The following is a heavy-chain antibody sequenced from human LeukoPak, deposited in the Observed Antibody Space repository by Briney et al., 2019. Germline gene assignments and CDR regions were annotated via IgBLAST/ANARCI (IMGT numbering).Heavy chain of an antibody. CDR3: AREKGAMVRGVIMLPDY. D-gene: IGHD3-10*01. J-gene: IGHJ4*02. CDR2: IYTSGYT. CDR1: GVSVTSGSYY. V-gene: IGHV4-61*02. Sequence: SETLSLTCAVSGVSVTSGSYYWSWIRQPAGKGLEWIGRIYTSGYTNYSPSLRSRVTISLDTSQNQFSLMLNSVTAADTAVYYCAREKGAMVRGVIMLPDYWGQGTLVTVSS.